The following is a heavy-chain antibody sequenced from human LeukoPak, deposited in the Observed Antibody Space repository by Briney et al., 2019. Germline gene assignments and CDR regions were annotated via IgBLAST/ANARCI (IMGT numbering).Heavy chain of an antibody. J-gene: IGHJ6*04. CDR1: GFIFSSYW. Sequence: GGSLRLSCAASGFIFSSYWMSWVRQAPGKGLEWVANIKEDGSEKYYVDSVKGRFTISRDNAKNSRYLQTNSLRAEDTAVYYCARRALRYCSSTSCPAQYYGVDVWGKGTTVTVSS. CDR2: IKEDGSEK. V-gene: IGHV3-7*03. CDR3: ARRALRYCSSTSCPAQYYGVDV. D-gene: IGHD2-2*01.